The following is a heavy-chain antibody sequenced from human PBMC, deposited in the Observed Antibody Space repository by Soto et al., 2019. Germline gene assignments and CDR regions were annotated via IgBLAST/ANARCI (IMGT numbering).Heavy chain of an antibody. V-gene: IGHV3-21*01. CDR2: ISSSSSYI. J-gene: IGHJ6*02. D-gene: IGHD3-3*01. CDR3: SRDWDFMIAADPDRVVIPVYYYYGMDV. CDR1: GFTFSSYS. Sequence: EVQLVESGGGLVKPGGSLRLSCAASGFTFSSYSMNWVRQAPGKGLEWVSSISSSSSYIYYADSVKGRFTISRDNAKNSLYLQMNSLRAEDTAVYYCSRDWDFMIAADPDRVVIPVYYYYGMDVWGQVTTVTVSS.